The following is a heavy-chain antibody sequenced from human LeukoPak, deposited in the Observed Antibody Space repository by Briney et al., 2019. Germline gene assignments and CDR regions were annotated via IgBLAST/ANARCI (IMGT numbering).Heavy chain of an antibody. V-gene: IGHV4-59*01. J-gene: IGHJ4*02. D-gene: IGHD3-22*01. CDR3: GRVTGYMIEGYFDY. Sequence: SETLSLTCTVSGGSISSYYWSWIRQPPGKGLEWIGYIYYSGSTNYNPSLKSRVTISVDTSKNQFSLKLRSVTAADTAVYYCGRVTGYMIEGYFDYWGQGTLVTVSS. CDR1: GGSISSYY. CDR2: IYYSGST.